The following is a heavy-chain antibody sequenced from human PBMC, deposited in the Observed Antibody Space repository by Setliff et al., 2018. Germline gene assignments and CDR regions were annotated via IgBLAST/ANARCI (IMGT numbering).Heavy chain of an antibody. V-gene: IGHV4-34*01. CDR2: INHSGSP. J-gene: IGHJ4*02. D-gene: IGHD3-22*01. Sequence: SETLSLTCAVYGASFSGTYCSWIRQSPGKGLEWIGEINHTGSPNWIGEINHSGSPNYNPSLKSRVTMSVDTSKNQFSLKLTSVTAADAAVYYCRVWVDMIEVDSWAQGTLVTVSS. CDR1: GASFSGTY. CDR3: RVWVDMIEVDS.